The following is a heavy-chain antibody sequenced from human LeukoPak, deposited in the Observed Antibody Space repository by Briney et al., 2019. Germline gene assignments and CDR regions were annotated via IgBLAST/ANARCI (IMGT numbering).Heavy chain of an antibody. Sequence: GGSLRLSCAASGFTFSSYAMHWVRQAPGKGLEWVAVISYGGSNKYYADSVKGRFTISRDNSKNTLYLQMNSLRAEDTAVYYCAGGEWIQLWSAFDYWGQGTLVTVSS. CDR3: AGGEWIQLWSAFDY. D-gene: IGHD5-18*01. CDR1: GFTFSSYA. V-gene: IGHV3-30-3*01. J-gene: IGHJ4*02. CDR2: ISYGGSNK.